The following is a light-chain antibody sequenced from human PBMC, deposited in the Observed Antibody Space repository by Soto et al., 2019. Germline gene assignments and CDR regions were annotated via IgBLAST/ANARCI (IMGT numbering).Light chain of an antibody. V-gene: IGKV1-5*03. Sequence: DIQMTQSPSTLSASVGDRVTITCRASQSISKWLAWYQQKPGEAPKLLVYRASTLESGVPSRFSGNGSETEITQTITSLQSDEFATYYGQHERTFGQGTKVEI. CDR1: QSISKW. CDR2: RAS. J-gene: IGKJ1*01. CDR3: QHERT.